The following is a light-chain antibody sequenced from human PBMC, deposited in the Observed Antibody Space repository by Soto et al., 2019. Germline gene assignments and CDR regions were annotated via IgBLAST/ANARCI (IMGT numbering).Light chain of an antibody. CDR2: DTN. CDR1: TGTVTSGHY. J-gene: IGLJ1*01. V-gene: IGLV7-46*01. CDR3: LLLYSGNRRV. Sequence: QAVVTQEPSLTVSPGETVTLTCGSSTGTVTSGHYPYWFQQRPGQAPTTLIYDTNNKYSCTPDRFSGSLLGGKPALTLSGAQPEDEGDYYCLLLYSGNRRVFGTGTKLTVL.